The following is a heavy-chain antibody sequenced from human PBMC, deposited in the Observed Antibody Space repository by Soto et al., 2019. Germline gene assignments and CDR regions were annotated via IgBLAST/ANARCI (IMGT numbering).Heavy chain of an antibody. D-gene: IGHD5-12*01. CDR2: IIPIFGTA. CDR3: ARESDIVATTPYYYYGMDV. J-gene: IGHJ6*02. CDR1: GGTFSSYA. Sequence: SVKVSCKASGGTFSSYAISWVRQAPGQGLEWMGGIIPIFGTANYAQKFQGRVTITADESTSTAYMELSSLRSEDTAVYYCARESDIVATTPYYYYGMDVWGQGTTVTVSS. V-gene: IGHV1-69*13.